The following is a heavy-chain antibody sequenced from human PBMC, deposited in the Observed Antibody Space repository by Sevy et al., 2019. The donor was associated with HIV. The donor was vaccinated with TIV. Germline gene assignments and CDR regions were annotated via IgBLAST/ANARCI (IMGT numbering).Heavy chain of an antibody. CDR2: IWYDGSNT. D-gene: IGHD1-26*01. J-gene: IGHJ6*02. Sequence: GGSLRLSCAASGFIFSYYGMHWVRQAPGKGLEWVAVIWYDGSNTIYADSVKGRFTISRDNSKNILYLQMNSLRDEDTAVYYCARDPHEIMLSGSYYLYWGLGTTVTVSS. CDR3: ARDPHEIMLSGSYYLY. V-gene: IGHV3-33*01. CDR1: GFIFSYYG.